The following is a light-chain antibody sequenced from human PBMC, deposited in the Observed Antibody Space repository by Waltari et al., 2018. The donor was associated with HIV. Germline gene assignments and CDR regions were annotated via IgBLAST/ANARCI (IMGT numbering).Light chain of an antibody. J-gene: IGLJ3*02. Sequence: QSALTQPASVSGSPGQSITISCTGTSSDVGGYNYFSWYQQHPGEAPKLLIYEVSNRPSGFSNRFSGSKSGNTASLTISGLQAEDEADYYCSSYTSSSTWVFGGGTKLTVL. CDR2: EVS. CDR1: SSDVGGYNY. V-gene: IGLV2-14*01. CDR3: SSYTSSSTWV.